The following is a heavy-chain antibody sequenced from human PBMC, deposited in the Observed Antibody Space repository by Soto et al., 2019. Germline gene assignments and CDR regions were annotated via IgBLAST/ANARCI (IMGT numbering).Heavy chain of an antibody. CDR2: ISYDGSNK. J-gene: IGHJ6*02. V-gene: IGHV3-30*03. Sequence: GGSLRLSCAASGLTFSSYGMHWVRQAPGKGLEWVAVISYDGSNKYYADSVKGRFSISRDNSKNTLYLQMNSLRAEDTAVYYCAIYSGSYPAYYYYGMDVWGQGTTVTVSS. D-gene: IGHD1-26*01. CDR1: GLTFSSYG. CDR3: AIYSGSYPAYYYYGMDV.